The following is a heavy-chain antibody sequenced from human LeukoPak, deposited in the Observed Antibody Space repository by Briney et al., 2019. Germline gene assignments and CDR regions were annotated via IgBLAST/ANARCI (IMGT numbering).Heavy chain of an antibody. D-gene: IGHD4-17*01. Sequence: GASVKVSCKASGYTFTSYGISWVRQAPGQGLEWMGWISAYNGNTNYAQKLQGRVTMPTDTSTSTAYMELRSLRSDDTAVYYCASPRNYGDYSYYGMDVWGQGTTVTVSS. V-gene: IGHV1-18*01. J-gene: IGHJ6*02. CDR2: ISAYNGNT. CDR3: ASPRNYGDYSYYGMDV. CDR1: GYTFTSYG.